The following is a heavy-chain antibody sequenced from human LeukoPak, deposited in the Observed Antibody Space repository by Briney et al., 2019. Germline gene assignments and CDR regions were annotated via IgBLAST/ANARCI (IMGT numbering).Heavy chain of an antibody. CDR3: ARGGGWSPYYFDY. J-gene: IGHJ4*02. CDR1: GGSINSYY. CDR2: IYYSGST. Sequence: SETLSLTCTVSGGSINSYYWSWVRQPPGKGLEWIGYIYYSGSTNYNPSLKSRVTISVDTSKNQFSLKLSSVTAADTAVYYCARGGGWSPYYFDYWGQGTLVTVSS. D-gene: IGHD6-19*01. V-gene: IGHV4-59*01.